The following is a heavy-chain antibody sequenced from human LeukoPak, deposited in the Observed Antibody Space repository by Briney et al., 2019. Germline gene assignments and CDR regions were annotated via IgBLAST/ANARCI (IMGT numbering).Heavy chain of an antibody. Sequence: PGGSLKLSCAASVFTFSGSAMHWVRQASGKGLEWVGRIRSKANSYATAYAASVKGRFTISRDDSKNTAYLQMNSLKTEDTAVYYCTRSTTLNDYWGQGTLVTVSS. CDR1: VFTFSGSA. CDR3: TRSTTLNDY. V-gene: IGHV3-73*01. J-gene: IGHJ4*02. D-gene: IGHD2-2*01. CDR2: IRSKANSYAT.